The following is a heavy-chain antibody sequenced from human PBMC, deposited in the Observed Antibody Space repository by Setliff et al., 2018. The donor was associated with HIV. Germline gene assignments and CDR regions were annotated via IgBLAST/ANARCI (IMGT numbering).Heavy chain of an antibody. J-gene: IGHJ4*02. Sequence: GGCLRLSCAVSGFTYTAYSMDWVRQAPGKGLEWVRRIIKKDNGYTTEYVASVKGRFTISRDDSKNSLYLQMNNLKTEDTAVYYCATDHVADYVWGTAYFDYWGQGTLVTVSS. CDR3: ATDHVADYVWGTAYFDY. V-gene: IGHV3-72*01. D-gene: IGHD3-16*01. CDR2: IIKKDNGYTT. CDR1: GFTYTAYS.